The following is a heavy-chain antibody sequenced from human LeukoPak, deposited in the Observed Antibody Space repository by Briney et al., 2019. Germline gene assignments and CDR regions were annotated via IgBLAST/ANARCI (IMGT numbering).Heavy chain of an antibody. CDR3: ARRPDYGDYHVDP. CDR1: GYSFTSYW. CDR2: IYPGDSDT. V-gene: IGHV5-51*01. D-gene: IGHD4-17*01. Sequence: GESLKISCKGSGYSFTSYWIGWVRQMPGKGLEWKGIIYPGDSDTRYSPSFQGQVTISADKSTSTAYLQWSSLKASDTAMYYCARRPDYGDYHVDPWGQGTLVTVSS. J-gene: IGHJ5*02.